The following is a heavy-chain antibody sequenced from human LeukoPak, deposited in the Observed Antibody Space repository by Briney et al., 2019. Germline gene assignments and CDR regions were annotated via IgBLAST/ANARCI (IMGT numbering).Heavy chain of an antibody. CDR3: ERDRIAADGTNWFDA. CDR1: GVSISSYY. J-gene: IGHJ5*02. D-gene: IGHD6-13*01. CDR2: IYTSGST. Sequence: SETLSLTCTVSGVSISSYYWSWIRQPAGKGLEWIWRIYTSGSTNYNPSLKSRVTMSIATSNCKFSLKLRSVTVADTAVYYCERDRIAADGTNWFDAWGQGTLVTVSS. V-gene: IGHV4-4*07.